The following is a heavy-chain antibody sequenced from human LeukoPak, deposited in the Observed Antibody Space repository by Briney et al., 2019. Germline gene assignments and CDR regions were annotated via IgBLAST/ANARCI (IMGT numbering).Heavy chain of an antibody. V-gene: IGHV1-18*01. Sequence: GASVKVSCKASGYTFTSYGISWVRQAPGQGLEWVGWISAYNGNTNYAQKLQGRVTMTTDTSTSTAYMELRSLRSDDTAVYCCARAVGITGTRGRWFDPWGQGTLVTVSS. CDR1: GYTFTSYG. J-gene: IGHJ5*02. CDR3: ARAVGITGTRGRWFDP. D-gene: IGHD1-7*01. CDR2: ISAYNGNT.